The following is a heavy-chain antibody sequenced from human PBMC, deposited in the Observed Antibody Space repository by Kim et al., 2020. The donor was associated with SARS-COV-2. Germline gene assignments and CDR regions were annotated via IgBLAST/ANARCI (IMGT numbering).Heavy chain of an antibody. V-gene: IGHV1-46*01. CDR3: ARDRGEQQLEIYYYYGMDV. D-gene: IGHD6-13*01. J-gene: IGHJ6*02. CDR2: INPSGGST. Sequence: ASVKVSCKASGYTFTSYYMHWVRQAPGQGLEWMGIINPSGGSTSYAQKFQGRVTMTRDTSTSTVYMELSSLRSEDTAVYYCARDRGEQQLEIYYYYGMDVWGQGTTVTVSS. CDR1: GYTFTSYY.